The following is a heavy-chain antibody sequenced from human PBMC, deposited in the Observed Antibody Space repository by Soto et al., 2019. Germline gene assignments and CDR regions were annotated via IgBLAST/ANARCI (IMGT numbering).Heavy chain of an antibody. Sequence: EVQLVESGGGLVKPGGSLRLSCAASGFTFSSYSMNWVRQAPGKGLEWVSSISSSSSYIYYADSVKGRFTISRDNAKNSLYLQMNSLRAEDTAVYYCARGPSMAMVRGVPNWFDPWGQGTLVTVSS. J-gene: IGHJ5*02. CDR1: GFTFSSYS. V-gene: IGHV3-21*01. D-gene: IGHD3-10*01. CDR3: ARGPSMAMVRGVPNWFDP. CDR2: ISSSSSYI.